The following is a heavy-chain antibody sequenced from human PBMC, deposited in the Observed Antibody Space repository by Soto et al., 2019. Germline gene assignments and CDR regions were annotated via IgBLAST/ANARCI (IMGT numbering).Heavy chain of an antibody. D-gene: IGHD3-22*01. CDR1: GGSISSYY. CDR2: IYYSGST. Sequence: PSETLSLTCTGSGGSISSYYWSWIRQPPGQGLEWIGCIYYSGSTSYNPSLKSRVTLSVDTSNNQFSLKLSSVTAADTAAYYCARHGDDSSGYYLGGWFDPWGQGTLVTVSS. CDR3: ARHGDDSSGYYLGGWFDP. J-gene: IGHJ5*02. V-gene: IGHV4-59*08.